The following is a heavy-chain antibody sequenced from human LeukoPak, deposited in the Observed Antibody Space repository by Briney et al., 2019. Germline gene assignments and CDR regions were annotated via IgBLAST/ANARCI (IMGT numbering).Heavy chain of an antibody. CDR2: IWYDGSNK. CDR1: GFTFSSYG. D-gene: IGHD2-15*01. CDR3: ARVIAASNFDAFDI. Sequence: GRSLRLSCAASGFTFSSYGMHWVRQAPGKGLEWVAVIWYDGSNKYYADSVKGRFTVSRQNSENTLYLQMNSLTAEDTAVYYCARVIAASNFDAFDIWGQGTLVTISS. V-gene: IGHV3-33*01. J-gene: IGHJ3*02.